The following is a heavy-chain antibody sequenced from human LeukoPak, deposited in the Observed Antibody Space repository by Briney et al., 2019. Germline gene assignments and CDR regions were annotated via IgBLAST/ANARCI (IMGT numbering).Heavy chain of an antibody. CDR1: GFTFSTYG. Sequence: GGSLRLSXAASGFTFSTYGMHWVRQAPGKGLEWVAFIQYDGDFKYYADSVKGRFTISRDNSKNTLYLQMNSLRAEDTAVYYCAKTSDQLLYSKFDYWGQGTLVTVSS. J-gene: IGHJ4*02. CDR3: AKTSDQLLYSKFDY. V-gene: IGHV3-30*02. D-gene: IGHD2-2*02. CDR2: IQYDGDFK.